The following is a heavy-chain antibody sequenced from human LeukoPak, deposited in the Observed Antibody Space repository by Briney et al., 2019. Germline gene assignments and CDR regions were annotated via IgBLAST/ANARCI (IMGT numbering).Heavy chain of an antibody. D-gene: IGHD3-22*01. CDR2: IYTSGST. CDR3: GRDWSSGYYGFDY. CDR1: GGSISSYY. Sequence: SETLSLTCTVSGGSISSYYWSWIRQPAGKGLEWIWRIYTSGSTNYNPSLKSRVTMSVDTSKNQFSLKLSSVAAADTAVYYCGRDWSSGYYGFDYWGQGTLVTVS. J-gene: IGHJ4*02. V-gene: IGHV4-4*07.